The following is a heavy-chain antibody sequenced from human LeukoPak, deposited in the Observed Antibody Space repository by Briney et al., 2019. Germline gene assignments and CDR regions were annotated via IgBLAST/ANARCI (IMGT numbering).Heavy chain of an antibody. V-gene: IGHV3-23*01. CDR2: ISGSGGST. D-gene: IGHD1-26*01. CDR1: GFTFSSYA. J-gene: IGHJ4*02. Sequence: GGSLRLSCAASGFTFSSYAMSWVRQAPGKGLEWVSAISGSGGSTYYADSVKGRFTISRDNAKNSLYLQMNSLRAEDTAVYYCARGSWELPYWGQGTLVTVSS. CDR3: ARGSWELPY.